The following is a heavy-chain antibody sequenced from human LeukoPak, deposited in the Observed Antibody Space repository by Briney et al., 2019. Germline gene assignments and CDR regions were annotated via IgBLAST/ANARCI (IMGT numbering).Heavy chain of an antibody. J-gene: IGHJ4*02. CDR2: ISGSGGST. Sequence: GGSLRLSCAASAFTFSSYSMNWVRQAPGKGLEWVSAISGSGGSTYYADSVKGRFTISRDNSKNTLYLQINSLRGEDTAVYYCAKDHLPGIVVADRDYWGQGTLVTVSS. D-gene: IGHD6-19*01. CDR1: AFTFSSYS. V-gene: IGHV3-23*01. CDR3: AKDHLPGIVVADRDY.